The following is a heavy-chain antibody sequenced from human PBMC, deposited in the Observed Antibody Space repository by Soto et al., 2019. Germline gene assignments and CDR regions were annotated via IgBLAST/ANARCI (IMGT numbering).Heavy chain of an antibody. CDR3: AKMSSENSYDPVFS. V-gene: IGHV3-11*01. D-gene: IGHD3-22*01. Sequence: QVQLVESGGGLVKTGGSLRIVCEASGFTFSDYYMSWVRQAAGKGLEWVSYISSSGNIIYYADSVKGRFTISRDNAKNSVYLQMNSLRAEDTALYFCAKMSSENSYDPVFSWGQGTLVTVSS. J-gene: IGHJ4*02. CDR2: ISSSGNII. CDR1: GFTFSDYY.